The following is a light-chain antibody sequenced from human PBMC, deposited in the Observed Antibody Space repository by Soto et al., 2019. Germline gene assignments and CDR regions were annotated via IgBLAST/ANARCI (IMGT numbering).Light chain of an antibody. CDR3: QLYGSSPELT. J-gene: IGKJ4*01. CDR2: DSS. CDR1: QILNGGS. V-gene: IGKV3-20*01. Sequence: EIVLTQSPGTLSLSPGDRAALSSSTTQILNGGSLAWYQVKPGQAPRLLMYDSSIRAAGVPNRFSGSGSGTDFTLTISRLESEDFAVYYCQLYGSSPELTFGGGTKVEIK.